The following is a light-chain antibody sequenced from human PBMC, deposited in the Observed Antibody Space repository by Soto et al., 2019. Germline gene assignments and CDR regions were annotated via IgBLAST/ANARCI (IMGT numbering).Light chain of an antibody. V-gene: IGKV3-20*01. CDR3: QQYSLSRWT. CDR2: GTS. CDR1: QSVSTTY. Sequence: VLTQSPGSLSLSPGERATLSCRASQSVSTTYLAWYQQKPGQSPRLLIYGTSNRATGIPDRFSGSGSGTDFTLTISRLEPEDFAVYYSQQYSLSRWTFGQGTKVDIK. J-gene: IGKJ1*01.